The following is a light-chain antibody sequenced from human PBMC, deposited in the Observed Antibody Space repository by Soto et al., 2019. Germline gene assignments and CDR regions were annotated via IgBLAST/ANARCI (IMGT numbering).Light chain of an antibody. CDR2: GAS. J-gene: IGKJ2*01. Sequence: EIVMTQSPATLSVSPGERATLSCRASQSVSSNLAWYQQKPGQPPRPLIYGASTRATGIPARFSGSGSGTEFTLTIDSLQSEDFEVYYCQQYDYWPPYTFGQGTKLEIK. CDR1: QSVSSN. CDR3: QQYDYWPPYT. V-gene: IGKV3-15*01.